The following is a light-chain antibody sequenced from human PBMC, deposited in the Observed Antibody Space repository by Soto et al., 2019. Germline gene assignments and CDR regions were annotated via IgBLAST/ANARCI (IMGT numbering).Light chain of an antibody. J-gene: IGKJ5*01. V-gene: IGKV1-39*01. Sequence: DIQMSQSPSTLSASVGDRVTITCRASQSISGWLAWYQQKPGKAPKVLIQAASSLQSGVPSRFSGSGSWTDFTLTISSLQPEDFGIYYCQQSYSTPITFGQGTRLEIK. CDR2: AAS. CDR1: QSISGW. CDR3: QQSYSTPIT.